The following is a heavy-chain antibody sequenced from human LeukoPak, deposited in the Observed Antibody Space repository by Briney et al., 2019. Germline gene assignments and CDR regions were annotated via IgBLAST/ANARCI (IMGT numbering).Heavy chain of an antibody. CDR1: GYTFTSYA. CDR2: IIPIFGTA. J-gene: IGHJ4*02. CDR3: ARDRGDSSSWYVPVY. Sequence: GASVKVSCKASGYTFTSYAISWVRQAPGQGLEWMGGIIPIFGTANYAQKFQGRVTITTDESTSTAYMELSSLRSEDTAVYYCARDRGDSSSWYVPVYWGQGTLVTVSS. V-gene: IGHV1-69*05. D-gene: IGHD6-13*01.